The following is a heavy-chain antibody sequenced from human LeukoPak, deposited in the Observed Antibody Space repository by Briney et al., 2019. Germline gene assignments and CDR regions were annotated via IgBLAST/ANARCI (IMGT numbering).Heavy chain of an antibody. CDR3: ARSARRYGDYYFDY. Sequence: SETLSLTCTVSGGSSSSSSYYCGWIRQPPGKCLEWLGSIYYSGSTYYNPSLKSRVTISVDTSKNQFSLKLSSVTAADTAVYYCARSARRYGDYYFDYWGQGTLVTVSS. D-gene: IGHD4-17*01. J-gene: IGHJ4*02. V-gene: IGHV4-39*07. CDR1: GGSSSSSSYY. CDR2: IYYSGST.